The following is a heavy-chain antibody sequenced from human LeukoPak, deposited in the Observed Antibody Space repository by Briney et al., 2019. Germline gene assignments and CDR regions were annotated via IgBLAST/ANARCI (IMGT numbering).Heavy chain of an antibody. V-gene: IGHV4-39*01. CDR1: GGSISSFDYY. CDR2: ISYIGST. D-gene: IGHD1-26*01. Sequence: SETLSLTCTVSGGSISSFDYYWGWIRQPPGKGLEWIGSISYIGSTYHNPSLKSRVTISVDTSKNQFSLKLSSVTAADTAVYYCARVRVGATGTFDCWGQGTLVTVSS. J-gene: IGHJ4*02. CDR3: ARVRVGATGTFDC.